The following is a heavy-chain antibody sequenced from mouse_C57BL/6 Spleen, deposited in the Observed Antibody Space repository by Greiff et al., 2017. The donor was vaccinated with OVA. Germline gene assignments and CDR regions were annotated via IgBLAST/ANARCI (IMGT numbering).Heavy chain of an antibody. D-gene: IGHD3-2*02. V-gene: IGHV1-81*01. CDR3: ATAQASYFDY. CDR2: IYPRSGNT. Sequence: QVQLQQSGAELARPGASVKLSCKASGYTFTSYGISWVKQRTGQGLEWIGEIYPRSGNTYYNEKFKGKATLTADKSSSTAYMQLSSLTSEDSAVYYCATAQASYFDYWGQGTTLTVSS. J-gene: IGHJ2*01. CDR1: GYTFTSYG.